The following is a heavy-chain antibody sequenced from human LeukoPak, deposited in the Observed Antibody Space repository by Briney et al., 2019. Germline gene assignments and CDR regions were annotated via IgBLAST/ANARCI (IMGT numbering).Heavy chain of an antibody. CDR3: ARDATFYGDHV. D-gene: IGHD4-17*01. CDR2: ISGSGGNT. CDR1: GFTFSSYW. V-gene: IGHV3-23*01. Sequence: PGGSLRLSCAASGFTFSSYWMSWVRQAPGKGLEWVSSISGSGGNTYYADSVKGRFTISRDNSKNTLYLQMGSLRAEDMAVYYCARDATFYGDHVWGQGTTVTVSS. J-gene: IGHJ6*02.